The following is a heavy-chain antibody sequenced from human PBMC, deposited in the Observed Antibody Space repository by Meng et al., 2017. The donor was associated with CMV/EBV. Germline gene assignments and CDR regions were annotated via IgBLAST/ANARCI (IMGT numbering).Heavy chain of an antibody. V-gene: IGHV3-15*01. J-gene: IGHJ4*02. D-gene: IGHD3-3*01. Sequence: GGSLRLSCAASGFTFSNAWMSWVRQAPGKGLEWVGRIKSKSDGGTKDYAAPVKGRFTISRDDSKNTLYLQMNSLRTEDTAVYFCTTRQRIPIFQVVPPYWGQGTLVTVSS. CDR2: IKSKSDGGTK. CDR3: TTRQRIPIFQVVPPY. CDR1: GFTFSNAW.